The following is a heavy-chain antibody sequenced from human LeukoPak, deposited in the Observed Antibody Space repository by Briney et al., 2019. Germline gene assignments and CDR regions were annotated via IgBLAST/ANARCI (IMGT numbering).Heavy chain of an antibody. CDR1: GYSISSGYY. CDR3: ARGPSIAVAGYYFDY. J-gene: IGHJ4*02. CDR2: IDHSGST. V-gene: IGHV4-38-2*02. Sequence: SETLSLTSTVSGYSISSGYYWGWIRLPPGLGLEWIGSIDHSGSTYYNPSLKSRVTKSVDTSKNQFSLKLSSVTAADTAVYYCARGPSIAVAGYYFDYWGQGTLVTVSS. D-gene: IGHD6-19*01.